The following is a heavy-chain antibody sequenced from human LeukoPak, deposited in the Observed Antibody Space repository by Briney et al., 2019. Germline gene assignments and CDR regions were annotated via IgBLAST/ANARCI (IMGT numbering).Heavy chain of an antibody. V-gene: IGHV3-21*01. CDR1: GFTFSSYS. J-gene: IGHJ4*02. Sequence: PGGSLRLSCAASGFTFSSYSMNWVRQAPGKGLEWVSSISSSSSYIYYADSVKGRFTISRDNAKNSLYLQMNSLRAEDTAVYYCARGGSSGWGLDYWGLGTLVTVSS. CDR3: ARGGSSGWGLDY. D-gene: IGHD6-19*01. CDR2: ISSSSSYI.